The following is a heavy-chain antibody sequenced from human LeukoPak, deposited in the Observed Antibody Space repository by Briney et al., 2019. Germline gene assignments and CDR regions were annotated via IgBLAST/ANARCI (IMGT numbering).Heavy chain of an antibody. D-gene: IGHD2-15*01. CDR1: GYTFTGYY. J-gene: IGHJ5*02. CDR3: AREGNIVVVVAAANWFDP. Sequence: EASVKVSCKASGYTFTGYYMHWVGQAPGQGVEWMGWINPNSGGTNYAQKFQGRVTMTRDTSISTAYMELSRLRSDDTAVYYCAREGNIVVVVAAANWFDPWGQGTLVTVSS. CDR2: INPNSGGT. V-gene: IGHV1-2*02.